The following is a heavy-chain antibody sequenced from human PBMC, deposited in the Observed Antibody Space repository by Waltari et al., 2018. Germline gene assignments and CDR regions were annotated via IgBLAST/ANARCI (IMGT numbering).Heavy chain of an antibody. D-gene: IGHD3-3*01. CDR1: GYTFTGYY. CDR2: INPNSGGT. V-gene: IGHV1-2*02. CDR3: ARGRDFWSGYFVFDY. Sequence: QVQLVQSGAEVKKPGASVKVSCKASGYTFTGYYMHWVRQAPGQGLEWMGWINPNSGGTNYAQKFQGRVTMTRDTSISTAYMELSRLRSDDTAVYYCARGRDFWSGYFVFDYWGQGTLVTVSS. J-gene: IGHJ4*02.